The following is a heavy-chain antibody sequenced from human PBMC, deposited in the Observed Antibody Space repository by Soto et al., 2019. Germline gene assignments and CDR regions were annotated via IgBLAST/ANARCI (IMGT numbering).Heavy chain of an antibody. CDR3: AKNYELLLSVFDH. Sequence: GGSLRLSCAASGFTFNNYAMSWVRQAPGEGLEWVSAISASGGTTYSAESVKGRFTISRDNSKNTLYLQMSSLRAEDTAVYYCAKNYELLLSVFDHWGQGTLVTVSS. CDR2: ISASGGTT. D-gene: IGHD3-3*01. V-gene: IGHV3-23*01. CDR1: GFTFNNYA. J-gene: IGHJ4*02.